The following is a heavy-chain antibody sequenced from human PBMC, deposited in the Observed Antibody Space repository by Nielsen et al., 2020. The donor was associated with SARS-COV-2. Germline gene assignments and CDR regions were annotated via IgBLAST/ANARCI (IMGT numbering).Heavy chain of an antibody. CDR1: GGSISSGDYY. J-gene: IGHJ4*02. Sequence: SETLSLTCTVSGGSISSGDYYWSWIRQPPGKGLEWIGYIYYSGSTYYNPSLKSRVTISVDTSKNQFSLKLSSVTAADTAVYYCAREVPAAHIFDYWGQGTLVTVSS. CDR3: AREVPAAHIFDY. CDR2: IYYSGST. D-gene: IGHD2-2*01. V-gene: IGHV4-30-4*01.